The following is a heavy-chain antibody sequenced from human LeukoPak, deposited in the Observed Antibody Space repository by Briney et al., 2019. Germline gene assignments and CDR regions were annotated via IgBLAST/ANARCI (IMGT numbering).Heavy chain of an antibody. V-gene: IGHV3-23*01. Sequence: GGSLRLSCAASGFTFSSYAMTWVRQAPGKGLEWVSAISDSGGNTYYADSVKGRFTISRDNSKNTLYLQMNSLRAEDTAVYYCAKDVDSSSWDYYGMDVWGKGTTVTVSS. D-gene: IGHD6-13*01. J-gene: IGHJ6*04. CDR2: ISDSGGNT. CDR3: AKDVDSSSWDYYGMDV. CDR1: GFTFSSYA.